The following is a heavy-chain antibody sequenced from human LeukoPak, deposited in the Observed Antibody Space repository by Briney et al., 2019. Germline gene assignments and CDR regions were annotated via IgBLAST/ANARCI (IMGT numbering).Heavy chain of an antibody. Sequence: GGSLRLSCTASGFTFSTYWMDWVRQAPGKGLEWVANIKQDGSEKYYVDSVKGRFAVSRDNAKNSLYLQMNSLRAEDTAVYYCARDRDWYSFDSWGQGTLVTVSS. V-gene: IGHV3-7*03. J-gene: IGHJ5*01. CDR2: IKQDGSEK. CDR1: GFTFSTYW. CDR3: ARDRDWYSFDS. D-gene: IGHD6-19*01.